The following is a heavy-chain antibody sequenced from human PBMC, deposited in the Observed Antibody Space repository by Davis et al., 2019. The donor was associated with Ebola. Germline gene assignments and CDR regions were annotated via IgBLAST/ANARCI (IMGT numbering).Heavy chain of an antibody. J-gene: IGHJ6*02. CDR1: GGSVSSGSYY. V-gene: IGHV4-61*01. Sequence: SETLSLTCTVSGGSVSSGSYYWSWIRQPPEKGLEWVGYIYYSGSTNCNPSLKSRVTISVDTSKNQFSLKLSSVTAADTAVYYCARLNTIFGVVNYGMDVWGQGTTVTVSS. CDR3: ARLNTIFGVVNYGMDV. CDR2: IYYSGST. D-gene: IGHD3-3*01.